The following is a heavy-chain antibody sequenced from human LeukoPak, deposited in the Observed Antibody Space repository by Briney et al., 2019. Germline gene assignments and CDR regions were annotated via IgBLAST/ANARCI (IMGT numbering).Heavy chain of an antibody. J-gene: IGHJ4*02. CDR2: IWYEGSKK. CDR3: ARGRPIFYYDSSGYLYYFDY. D-gene: IGHD3-22*01. Sequence: PGGSLRLSCAASGFLLTNHAMHWVRQAPGKGLEWVAVIWYEGSKKYYAESVKGRFTISRDNSKNTLYLQMNSLRAEDTAVYYCARGRPIFYYDSSGYLYYFDYWGQGTLVTVSS. CDR1: GFLLTNHA. V-gene: IGHV3-33*08.